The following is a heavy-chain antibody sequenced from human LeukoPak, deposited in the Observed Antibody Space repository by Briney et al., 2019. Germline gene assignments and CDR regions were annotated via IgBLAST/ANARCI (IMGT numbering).Heavy chain of an antibody. V-gene: IGHV1-2*02. CDR3: ARDGGLDI. CDR2: INPNSGGT. Sequence: GASVTVSCKASGYTFTDYYMHWVRQAPGQGLEWMGWINPNSGGTNFAQKFQGRVTMTRDTSISTTYMELSSLKSDDTAVYYCARDGGLDIWGQGTMVTVSS. CDR1: GYTFTDYY. D-gene: IGHD3-10*01. J-gene: IGHJ3*02.